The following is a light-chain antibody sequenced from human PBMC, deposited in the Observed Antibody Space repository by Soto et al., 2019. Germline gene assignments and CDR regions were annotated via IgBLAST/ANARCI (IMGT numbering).Light chain of an antibody. CDR1: SSDVGGYNH. J-gene: IGLJ1*01. CDR3: SSYAGSSTLVV. CDR2: EVN. V-gene: IGLV2-14*01. Sequence: QSALTQPASVSGSPGQSITISCTGTSSDVGGYNHVSWYQQHPDKAPKLMIYEVNNRPSGVSNRFSGSKSGNTASLTISGLQAEDEADYYCSSYAGSSTLVVFGTGTKLTVL.